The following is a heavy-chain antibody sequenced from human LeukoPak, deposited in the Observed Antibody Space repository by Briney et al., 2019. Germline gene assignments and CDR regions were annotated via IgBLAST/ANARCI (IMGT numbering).Heavy chain of an antibody. CDR3: ARGRRMVRGVIRYYYYYMDV. J-gene: IGHJ6*03. Sequence: PSETLSLTCAVYGGSFSGYYWSWIRQPPGKGLEWIGEINHSGSTNYNPSLKSRVTISVDTSKNQFSLKLSSVTAADTAVYYCARGRRMVRGVIRYYYYYMDVWGKGTTVTVSS. D-gene: IGHD3-10*01. CDR1: GGSFSGYY. CDR2: INHSGST. V-gene: IGHV4-34*01.